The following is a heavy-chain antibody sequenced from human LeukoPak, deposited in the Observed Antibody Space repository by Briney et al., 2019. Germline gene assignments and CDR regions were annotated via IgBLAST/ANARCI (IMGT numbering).Heavy chain of an antibody. Sequence: SETLSLTCTVSGGSISSYYWSWIRQPAGKGLEWIGRIYTSGSTNYNPSLKSRLSMSVDSSKNQISLKVTSVTAADTAVYYCARGVVPPGMDYYHYMDVWGKGTTVTVSS. D-gene: IGHD2-2*01. CDR3: ARGVVPPGMDYYHYMDV. V-gene: IGHV4-4*07. CDR2: IYTSGST. CDR1: GGSISSYY. J-gene: IGHJ6*03.